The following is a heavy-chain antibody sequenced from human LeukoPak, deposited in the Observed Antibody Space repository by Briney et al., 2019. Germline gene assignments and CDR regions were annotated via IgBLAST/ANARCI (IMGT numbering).Heavy chain of an antibody. CDR1: GFTFSDYY. D-gene: IGHD3-10*01. CDR2: ISSSGSTI. CDR3: ARSGTSVLWFGERNYYYGMDV. J-gene: IGHJ6*02. Sequence: PGGSLRLSCAASGFTFSDYYMSWIRQAPGKGLEWASYISSSGSTIYYADSVKGRFTISRDNAKNSLYLQMNSLRAEDTAVYYCARSGTSVLWFGERNYYYGMDVWGQGTTVTVSS. V-gene: IGHV3-11*01.